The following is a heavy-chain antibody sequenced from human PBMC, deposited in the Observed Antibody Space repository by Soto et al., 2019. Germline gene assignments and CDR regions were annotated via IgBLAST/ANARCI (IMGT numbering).Heavy chain of an antibody. CDR1: GFTFSSYG. CDR3: AKDRWAGGNYGFYSDF. V-gene: IGHV3-23*01. D-gene: IGHD1-7*01. CDR2: SSATGAGT. J-gene: IGHJ4*02. Sequence: EVLLLESGGGLVQPGGSLRLSCAASGFTFSSYGMTWVRQAPGKGLEWVSFSSATGAGTYYADSVKGRFTISRDNSKNTLYLQMTSLRADDTAVSYCAKDRWAGGNYGFYSDFWGQGALVIVSS.